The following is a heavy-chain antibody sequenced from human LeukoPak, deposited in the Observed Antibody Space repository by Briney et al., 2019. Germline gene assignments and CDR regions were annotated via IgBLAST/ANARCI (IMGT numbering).Heavy chain of an antibody. Sequence: PGRSLRLSCTASGFTFGDYAMSWFRQAPGKGLEWVGFIRSKADGGTTEYAASVKGRFTISRDESKSIAYLQMNSLKTEDTAVYYCTRAVYGSGSYYLSYRYYFDYWGQGTLVTVSS. CDR2: IRSKADGGTT. D-gene: IGHD3-10*01. V-gene: IGHV3-49*03. CDR1: GFTFGDYA. CDR3: TRAVYGSGSYYLSYRYYFDY. J-gene: IGHJ4*02.